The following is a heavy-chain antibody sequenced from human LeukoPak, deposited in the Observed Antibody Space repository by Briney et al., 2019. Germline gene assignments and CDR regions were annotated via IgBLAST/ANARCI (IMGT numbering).Heavy chain of an antibody. V-gene: IGHV4-39*01. D-gene: IGHD3/OR15-3a*01. CDR2: IYYSGNT. CDR1: GVSISSSNSY. J-gene: IGHJ4*02. CDR3: ARQTGSGLFILP. Sequence: SETLSHTCTVSGVSISSSNSYWGWIRQPPGKGLEWIGSIYYSGNTYYNASLKSQVSISIDTSKNQFSLRLTSVTAADPAVYYCARQTGSGLFILPGDQGTLVTVSS.